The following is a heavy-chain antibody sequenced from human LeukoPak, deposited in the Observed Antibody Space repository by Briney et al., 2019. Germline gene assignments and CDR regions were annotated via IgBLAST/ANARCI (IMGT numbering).Heavy chain of an antibody. CDR2: IWYDGSNK. D-gene: IGHD3-22*01. Sequence: PGGSLRLSCAASGFTFSSYGMHWVRQAPGKGLEWVAVIWYDGSNKYYVDSVKGRFTISRDNAKNSLYLQMNSLRDEDTAVYYCARDRGYYYDSSGYYYFDYWGQGTLVTVSS. J-gene: IGHJ4*02. V-gene: IGHV3-33*01. CDR1: GFTFSSYG. CDR3: ARDRGYYYDSSGYYYFDY.